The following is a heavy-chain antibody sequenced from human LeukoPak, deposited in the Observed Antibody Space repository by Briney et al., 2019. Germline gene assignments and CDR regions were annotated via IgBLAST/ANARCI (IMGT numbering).Heavy chain of an antibody. V-gene: IGHV3-7*01. CDR2: IKQDGSEK. Sequence: GGSLRLSCAASGFTFSIYWMSWVRQAPGKGLEWVANIKQDGSEKYYVDSVKGRFTISRDTAKNSLYLQMNSLRAEDTAVYYCARDRRSTWSALYWGQGTLVTVSS. CDR3: ARDRRSTWSALY. D-gene: IGHD6-13*01. J-gene: IGHJ4*02. CDR1: GFTFSIYW.